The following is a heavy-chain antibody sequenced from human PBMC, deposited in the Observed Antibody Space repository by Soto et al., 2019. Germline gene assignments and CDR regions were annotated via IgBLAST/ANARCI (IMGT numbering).Heavy chain of an antibody. D-gene: IGHD1-1*01. Sequence: GGSLRLCSAASGFTFSSYRMNWFRQAKRKGLAGVSYISSSSTIYCAGSVKARFTISRDKAKNTRYLQMNRLRAEDTAVYYCARDLWSNNSHQARTTYRVRRWFDHWGQGTLVTVS. CDR3: ARDLWSNNSHQARTTYRVRRWFDH. J-gene: IGHJ5*02. CDR1: GFTFSSYR. CDR2: ISSSSTI. V-gene: IGHV3-48*01.